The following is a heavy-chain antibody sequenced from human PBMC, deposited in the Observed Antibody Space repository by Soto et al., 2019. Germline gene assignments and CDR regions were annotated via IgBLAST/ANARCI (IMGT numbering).Heavy chain of an antibody. J-gene: IGHJ3*02. D-gene: IGHD4-17*01. CDR3: AKDRPLDYGDYVLDAFDI. CDR2: ISGSGGST. Sequence: EVQLLESGGGLVQPGGSLRLSCAASGFTFSSYAMSWVRQAPGKGLEWVSAISGSGGSTYYADSVKGRFTISRDNSKNTLYLQMNSLRAEDTAVYYRAKDRPLDYGDYVLDAFDIWGQGTMVTVSS. V-gene: IGHV3-23*01. CDR1: GFTFSSYA.